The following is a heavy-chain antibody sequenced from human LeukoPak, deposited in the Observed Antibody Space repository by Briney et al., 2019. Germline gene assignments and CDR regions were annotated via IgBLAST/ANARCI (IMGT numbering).Heavy chain of an antibody. Sequence: GGSLRLSCAASGFTFSSYWMHWVRQTPGKGLVWVSRTNIDGSSTSYADSVKGRFTISRDNAKNTVYLEMNSLSVEDTATYYCIRDFRSADLWGQGTLVTVTS. CDR3: IRDFRSADL. J-gene: IGHJ5*02. CDR1: GFTFSSYW. CDR2: TNIDGSST. V-gene: IGHV3-74*01.